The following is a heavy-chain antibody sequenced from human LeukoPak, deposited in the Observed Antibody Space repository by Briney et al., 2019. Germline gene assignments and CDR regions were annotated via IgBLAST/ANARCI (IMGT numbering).Heavy chain of an antibody. D-gene: IGHD6-19*01. V-gene: IGHV1-3*01. CDR2: INAGNGNT. CDR1: GYTFTIYA. Sequence: ASVKVSCKASGYTFTIYAMHWVRQAPGQRREWMGWINAGNGNTKYSQKFQGRVTITRDTSASTAYMELSSLRSEDTAVYYCARGPGEQWLAPVDYWGQGTLVTVSS. J-gene: IGHJ4*02. CDR3: ARGPGEQWLAPVDY.